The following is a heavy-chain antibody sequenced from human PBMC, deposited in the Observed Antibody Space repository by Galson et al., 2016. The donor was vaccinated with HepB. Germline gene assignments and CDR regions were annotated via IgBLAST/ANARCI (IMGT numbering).Heavy chain of an antibody. V-gene: IGHV4-34*01. CDR1: GGSFSGYF. Sequence: SETLSLTCTLYGGSFSGYFWSWIRQSPGKGLEWIGEINRSGSTNYDPSLKSRVTISVDTSKNQFSLKLSSVTAADTAIYYCARGGTGYCSGNNCKSYYYYGMDVWGQGTTVTVSS. D-gene: IGHD2-15*01. CDR3: ARGGTGYCSGNNCKSYYYYGMDV. J-gene: IGHJ6*02. CDR2: INRSGST.